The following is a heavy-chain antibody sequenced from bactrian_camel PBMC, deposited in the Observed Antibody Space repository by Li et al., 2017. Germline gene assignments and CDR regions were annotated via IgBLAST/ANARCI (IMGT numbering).Heavy chain of an antibody. CDR2: ISSTATLT. J-gene: IGHJ4*01. Sequence: HVQLVESGGGSVQAGGSLNLSCTASGYILTSCAMGWFRQAPGKGLEWVSSISSTATLTYYADSMKGRVTISQDNAKRTMYLHMNSLKSEDTARGPRSPSP. CDR1: GYILTSCA. V-gene: IGHV3S7*01.